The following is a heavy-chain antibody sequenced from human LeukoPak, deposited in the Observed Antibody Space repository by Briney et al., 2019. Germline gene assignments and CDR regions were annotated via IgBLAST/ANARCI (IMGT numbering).Heavy chain of an antibody. CDR2: IYYSGST. Sequence: SETLSLTCTVSGCSISSSSYYWGWIRQPPGKGLEWIGSIYYSGSTNYNPSRKSRVTRSVHTSTSQFSLKLSSVTAADTAVYYCARGVVIAPQTFDYWGQGTLVTVSS. D-gene: IGHD2-21*01. CDR3: ARGVVIAPQTFDY. V-gene: IGHV4-39*07. CDR1: GCSISSSSYY. J-gene: IGHJ4*02.